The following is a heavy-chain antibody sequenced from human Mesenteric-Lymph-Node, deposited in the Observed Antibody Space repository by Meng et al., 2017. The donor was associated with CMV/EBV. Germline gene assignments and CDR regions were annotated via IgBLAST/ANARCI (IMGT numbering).Heavy chain of an antibody. Sequence: GESLKISCAASGFTFSDHGMHWVRQAPGRGLEWVSVIWFDGSKKYYADSVRGRFTISRDNSKHTLFLQMNSLRVEDTAIYYCAKDPGHNWNGAGGFGFGSMDVWGPGTTVTVSS. V-gene: IGHV3-33*06. CDR3: AKDPGHNWNGAGGFGFGSMDV. CDR1: GFTFSDHG. D-gene: IGHD1-1*01. J-gene: IGHJ6*02. CDR2: IWFDGSKK.